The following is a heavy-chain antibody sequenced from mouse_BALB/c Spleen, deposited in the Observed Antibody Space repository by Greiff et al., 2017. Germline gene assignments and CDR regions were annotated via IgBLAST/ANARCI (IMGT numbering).Heavy chain of an antibody. D-gene: IGHD1-1*01. J-gene: IGHJ1*01. CDR2: ILPGSGST. Sequence: VQRVESGAELMKPGASVKISCKATGYTFSSYWIEWVKQRPGHGLEWIGEILPGSGSTNYNEKFKGKATFTADTSSNTAYMQLSSLTSEDSAVYYCASLRHYYGSSYRYFDVWGAGTTVTVSS. V-gene: IGHV1-9*01. CDR1: GYTFSSYW. CDR3: ASLRHYYGSSYRYFDV.